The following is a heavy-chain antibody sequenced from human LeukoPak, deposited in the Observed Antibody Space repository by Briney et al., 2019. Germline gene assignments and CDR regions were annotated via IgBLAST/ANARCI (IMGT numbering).Heavy chain of an antibody. D-gene: IGHD4-17*01. Sequence: GGSLRLSCAPSGLTFRSYTMNWVRQAPGKGLEWVSSISSMSSYIYYADSVKGRFTISRDNAKNSLYLQMNSLRAEDTAVYYCARVSGLLYGDYWAGYWGQGTLVTVSS. CDR3: ARVSGLLYGDYWAGY. CDR1: GLTFRSYT. J-gene: IGHJ4*02. CDR2: ISSMSSYI. V-gene: IGHV3-21*01.